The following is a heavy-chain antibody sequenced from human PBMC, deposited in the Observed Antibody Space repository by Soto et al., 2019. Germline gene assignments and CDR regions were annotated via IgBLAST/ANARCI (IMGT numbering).Heavy chain of an antibody. J-gene: IGHJ4*02. CDR3: AISRVSMVRGIFIIPNY. CDR2: ISGQGDAT. D-gene: IGHD3-10*01. CDR1: GCTFTGYP. V-gene: IGHV3-23*01. Sequence: GGSRRLSCAASGCTFTGYPMSGVRQAPGTGLEGVSSISGQGDATCYADSVKGRFTISRDNSKNTLYLHMHSLRAEDTALCDCAISRVSMVRGIFIIPNYWGQGTLVTVAS.